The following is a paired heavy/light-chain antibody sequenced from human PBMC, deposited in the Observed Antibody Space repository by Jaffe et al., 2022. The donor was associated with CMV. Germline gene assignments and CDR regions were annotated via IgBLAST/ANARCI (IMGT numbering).Light chain of an antibody. Sequence: DIQMTQSPSSLSASVGDRVTITCRASQSISGYLNWFQQKPGEAPKLLIYAASTLQSGVPSRFSGSGSGTDFTLTISSLQPEDFATYYCQQSYSIPITFGQGTRLEI. V-gene: IGKV1-39*01. CDR1: QSISGY. J-gene: IGKJ5*01. CDR2: AAS. CDR3: QQSYSIPIT.
Heavy chain of an antibody. D-gene: IGHD6-19*01. CDR3: ARVWSGAVAGTPPDY. CDR2: INPSGVST. Sequence: QVQLVQSGAEVKKPGASVKISCKASGYTFTNYYFHWVRQPPGQGLEWMGIINPSGVSTTYAQKFQGRVTMTRDTSTSTVYMELSSLTSEDTAVYYCARVWSGAVAGTPPDYWGHGTLVTVSS. J-gene: IGHJ4*01. V-gene: IGHV1-46*01. CDR1: GYTFTNYY.